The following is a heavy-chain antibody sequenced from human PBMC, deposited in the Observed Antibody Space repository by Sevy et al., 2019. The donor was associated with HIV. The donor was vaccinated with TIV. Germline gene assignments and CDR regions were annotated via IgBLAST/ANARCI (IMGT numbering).Heavy chain of an antibody. D-gene: IGHD5-12*01. V-gene: IGHV3-23*01. Sequence: GGSLRLSCAASGFTFSSYAMSWVRQAPGKGLEWVSSITDSGGSTYYADSVKGRFTISRDNSKNTLYLQMNSLRAGDTAMYYCVKAGASSGYSTSWGQGTLVTVSS. J-gene: IGHJ5*02. CDR3: VKAGASSGYSTS. CDR1: GFTFSSYA. CDR2: ITDSGGST.